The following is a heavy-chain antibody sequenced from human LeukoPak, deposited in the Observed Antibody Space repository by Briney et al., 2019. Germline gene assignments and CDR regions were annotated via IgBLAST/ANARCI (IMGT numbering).Heavy chain of an antibody. CDR2: IHSSGST. CDR1: GGSINAFC. J-gene: IGHJ4*02. CDR3: AREAVHYGSGSLDY. D-gene: IGHD3-10*01. V-gene: IGHV4-4*07. Sequence: PSETLSLTCSVSGGSINAFCWSWIRQPAGKGLEWIGRIHSSGSTNYSPSLRSRVTMLLDPSKNQFSLSLISVTAADTAVYYCAREAVHYGSGSLDYWGQGTLVTVSS.